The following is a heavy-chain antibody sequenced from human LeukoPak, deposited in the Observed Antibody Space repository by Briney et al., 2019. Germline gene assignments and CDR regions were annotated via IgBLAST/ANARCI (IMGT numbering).Heavy chain of an antibody. CDR3: ARDLRGSTTLDA. D-gene: IGHD1-26*01. CDR2: MSSSSSTI. Sequence: GGSLRLSSAASVFTFSSYSMNWVRQAPGKGLAWVSYMSSSSSTIYYADSVKGRFTISRDNAKNSLYLQMNSLRAEDTAVYYCARDLRGSTTLDAWGKGTTVTVSS. J-gene: IGHJ6*04. CDR1: VFTFSSYS. V-gene: IGHV3-48*04.